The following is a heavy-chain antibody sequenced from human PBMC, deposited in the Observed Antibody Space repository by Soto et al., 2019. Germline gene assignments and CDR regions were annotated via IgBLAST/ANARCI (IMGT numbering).Heavy chain of an antibody. CDR1: NYTFSSYG. J-gene: IGHJ6*02. CDR3: ARDTVTPYHSFYYGMYV. CDR2: ISADNGDT. D-gene: IGHD4-4*01. V-gene: IGHV1-18*04. Sequence: ASVKVSCKASNYTFSSYGISWVRQAPGEGLEWMGWISADNGDTNYAQKLQGRVTMTKDTSTSTAYMELRSLRSDDTAVYYCARDTVTPYHSFYYGMYVWGQGTTVTVSS.